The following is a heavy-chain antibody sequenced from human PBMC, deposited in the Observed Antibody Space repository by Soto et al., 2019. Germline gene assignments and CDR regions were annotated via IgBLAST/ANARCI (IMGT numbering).Heavy chain of an antibody. CDR1: GYTFTSYY. CDR2: INPSGGST. Sequence: ASVKVSCKASGYTFTSYYMHWVRQAPGQGLEWMGIINPSGGSTSYAQKFQGRVTMTRDTSTSTVYMELSSLRSEDTVVYYCARSLSPAKYYDSSATLDAFDIWGQGTMVTVSS. D-gene: IGHD3-22*01. J-gene: IGHJ3*02. CDR3: ARSLSPAKYYDSSATLDAFDI. V-gene: IGHV1-46*01.